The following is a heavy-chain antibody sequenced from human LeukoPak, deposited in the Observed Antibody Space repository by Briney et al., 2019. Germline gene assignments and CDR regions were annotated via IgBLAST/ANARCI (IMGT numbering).Heavy chain of an antibody. CDR1: LCTHRSYA. V-gene: IGHV3-23*01. CDR3: ASWDSSGYYLYFDY. D-gene: IGHD3-22*01. J-gene: IGHJ4*02. CDR2: ISGSGGST. Sequence: GGSLRLSCASSLCTHRSYAMRWVRQAPGKGLEWVSAISGSGGSTDYADSVKGRFTISRDNSKNTLYMQMKRPRDEATDVYYCASWDSSGYYLYFDYWGQGTLVTVSS.